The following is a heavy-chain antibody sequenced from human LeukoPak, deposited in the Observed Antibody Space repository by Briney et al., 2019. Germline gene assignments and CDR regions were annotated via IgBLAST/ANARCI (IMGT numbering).Heavy chain of an antibody. CDR1: GGTFSSYA. V-gene: IGHV1-69*06. Sequence: SVKVSCKASGGTFSSYAISWVRQAPGQGLEWMGGIIPIFGTANYAQKFQGRVTITADKSTSTAYMELSSLRSEDTAVYYCARFVATTYYYYYMDVWGKGTTVTVSS. CDR2: IIPIFGTA. D-gene: IGHD5-12*01. J-gene: IGHJ6*03. CDR3: ARFVATTYYYYYMDV.